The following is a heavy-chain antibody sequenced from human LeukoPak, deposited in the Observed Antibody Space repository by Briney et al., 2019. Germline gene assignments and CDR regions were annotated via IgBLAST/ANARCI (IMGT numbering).Heavy chain of an antibody. J-gene: IGHJ4*02. D-gene: IGHD4/OR15-4a*01. Sequence: SETLSLTCAVSGYSISSGYYWGWIRQPPGKGLEWIGSIYHSGSTYYNPSLKSRVTLSVDTSKNQFSLKLSSVTAADTAVYYCARYGGPFDYWGQGTLVTVSS. CDR2: IYHSGST. CDR1: GYSISSGYY. V-gene: IGHV4-38-2*01. CDR3: ARYGGPFDY.